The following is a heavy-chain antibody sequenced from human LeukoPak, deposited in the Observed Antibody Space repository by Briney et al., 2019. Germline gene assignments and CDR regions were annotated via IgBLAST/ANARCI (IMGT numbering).Heavy chain of an antibody. V-gene: IGHV1-2*06. CDR2: INPNSGGT. CDR1: GYTFTDYY. J-gene: IGHJ5*02. D-gene: IGHD6-13*01. CDR3: ARYGKGPIAAARSNWFDP. Sequence: GASVKVSCKASGYTFTDYYIHWVRQAPGQGLEWMGRINPNSGGTNYAQKFQGRVTMTRDTSISTAYMELSRLRSDDTAVYYCARYGKGPIAAARSNWFDPWGQGTLVTVSS.